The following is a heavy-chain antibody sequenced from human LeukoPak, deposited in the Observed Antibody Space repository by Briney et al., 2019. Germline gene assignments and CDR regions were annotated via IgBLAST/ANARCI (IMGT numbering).Heavy chain of an antibody. D-gene: IGHD3-22*01. Sequence: GGSLRLSCAASGFTFSSYAMSWVRQAPGKGLEWVSAISGSGGSTYYADSVKGRFTISRDNSKNTLYLQMNSLRAEVTAVYYCAKDFRTYYYDSSGYYGDYWGQGTLVTVSS. CDR3: AKDFRTYYYDSSGYYGDY. V-gene: IGHV3-23*01. J-gene: IGHJ4*02. CDR1: GFTFSSYA. CDR2: ISGSGGST.